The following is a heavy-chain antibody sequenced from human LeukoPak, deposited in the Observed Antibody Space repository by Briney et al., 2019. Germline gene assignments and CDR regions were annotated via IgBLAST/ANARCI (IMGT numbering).Heavy chain of an antibody. V-gene: IGHV3-33*01. J-gene: IGHJ3*02. D-gene: IGHD6-6*01. Sequence: PGGSLRLSCTTSGFTFSESGFHWVRQAPGKGLEWVAIIWYGGINYADSVKGRFTIPRDNSKNTLYLQMNSLRAEDTAVYYCTRDYSSSSGRAFDIWGQGTMVTVSS. CDR1: GFTFSESG. CDR3: TRDYSSSSGRAFDI. CDR2: IWYGGIN.